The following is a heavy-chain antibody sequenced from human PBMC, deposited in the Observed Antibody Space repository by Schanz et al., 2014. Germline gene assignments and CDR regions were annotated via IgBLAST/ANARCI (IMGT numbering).Heavy chain of an antibody. J-gene: IGHJ5*02. CDR1: GYTFTDYH. CDR3: ARGDVNWFDP. Sequence: QVQLVQSGAEVKKPGASVKVSCKSSGYTFTDYHIHWVRQAPGQGLEYMGRINPNSGGTNFAQKFQGRVTMTRDTSVNTAYLDLSSLTSDDTAVYYCARGDVNWFDPWGQGTLVTVSS. CDR2: INPNSGGT. V-gene: IGHV1-2*06.